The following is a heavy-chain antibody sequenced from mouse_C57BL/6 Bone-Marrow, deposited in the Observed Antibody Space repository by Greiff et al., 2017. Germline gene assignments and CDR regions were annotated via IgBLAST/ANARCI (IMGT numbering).Heavy chain of an antibody. J-gene: IGHJ2*01. D-gene: IGHD2-5*01. CDR1: GYTFTSYW. V-gene: IGHV1-59*01. CDR3: ARYYYSSYYFDF. CDR2: IDPSDSYT. Sequence: QVQLQQPGAELVRPGTSVKLSCKASGYTFTSYWMHWVKQRPGQGLEWIGVIDPSDSYTNYNQKFKGKATLTVDTSSSTAYMQLSSLTSEDSAVYYCARYYYSSYYFDFWGKGTTLTVSS.